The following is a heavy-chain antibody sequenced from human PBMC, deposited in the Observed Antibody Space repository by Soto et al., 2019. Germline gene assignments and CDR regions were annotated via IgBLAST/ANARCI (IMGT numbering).Heavy chain of an antibody. CDR2: ISAYNGNT. CDR1: GYTFTSYG. V-gene: IGHV1-18*01. Sequence: ASVKVSCKASGYTFTSYGISWVRQAPGQGLEWMGWISAYNGNTNYAQKLQGRVTMTTDTSTSTAYMELRSLRSDDTAVYYCARGVSLYCSGGSCYEYYFDYWGQGTLVTVSS. D-gene: IGHD2-15*01. CDR3: ARGVSLYCSGGSCYEYYFDY. J-gene: IGHJ4*02.